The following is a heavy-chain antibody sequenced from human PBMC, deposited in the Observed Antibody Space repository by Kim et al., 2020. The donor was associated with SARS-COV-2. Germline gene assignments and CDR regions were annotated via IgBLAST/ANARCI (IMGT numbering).Heavy chain of an antibody. V-gene: IGHV4-61*01. CDR1: GGSVRSGSYY. D-gene: IGHD1-7*01. Sequence: SETLSLTCTVSGGSVRSGSYYWTWIRQPPGKGLEWIGYIYYSGSTNYNPSLVSRVTISVDTSKNQFSLKLSSVTAADTAIYYCARDVAPHRELKGYRNTFYDFWGQGTLVTVSS. J-gene: IGHJ4*02. CDR2: IYYSGST. CDR3: ARDVAPHRELKGYRNTFYDF.